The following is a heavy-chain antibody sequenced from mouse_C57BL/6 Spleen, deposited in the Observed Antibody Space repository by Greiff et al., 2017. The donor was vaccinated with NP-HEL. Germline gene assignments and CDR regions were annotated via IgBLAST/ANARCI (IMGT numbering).Heavy chain of an antibody. CDR3: ARTYYDYYYAMDY. J-gene: IGHJ4*01. D-gene: IGHD2-4*01. CDR2: ISSGSSTI. V-gene: IGHV5-17*01. Sequence: EVQVVESGGGLVKPGGSLKLSCAASGFTFSDYGMHWVRQAPEKGLEWVAYISSGSSTIYYADTVKGRFTISRDNAKNTLFLQMTSLRSEDTAMYYCARTYYDYYYAMDYWGQGTSVTVSS. CDR1: GFTFSDYG.